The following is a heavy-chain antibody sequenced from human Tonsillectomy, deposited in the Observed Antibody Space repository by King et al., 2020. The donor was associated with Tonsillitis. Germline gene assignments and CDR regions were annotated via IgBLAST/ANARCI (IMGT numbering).Heavy chain of an antibody. J-gene: IGHJ4*02. CDR2: IYYSGST. Sequence: VQLQESGPGLVKPSETLSLTCTVSGGSISSYYWSWIRQPPGKGLEWIGYIYYSGSTNYNPSLKSRVTISVDTSKNQFSLKLSSVTAADTAVYYCASSDRYSSNPYFDYWGKGTLVTVSS. CDR3: ASSDRYSSNPYFDY. D-gene: IGHD6-13*01. V-gene: IGHV4-59*01. CDR1: GGSISSYY.